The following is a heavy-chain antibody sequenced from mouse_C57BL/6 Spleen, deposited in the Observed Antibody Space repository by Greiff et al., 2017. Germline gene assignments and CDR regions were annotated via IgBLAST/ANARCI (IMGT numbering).Heavy chain of an antibody. Sequence: QVQLQQPGAELVKPGASVKVSCKASGYTFTSYWMPWVKQRPGQGLEWIGRIHPSDSDTNYNQKFKGKATLTADNSSRTAYMQLRSLATEDSAVYYCAIDYSGSFGYFDYWGQGTTLTVSA. D-gene: IGHD1-1*01. CDR2: IHPSDSDT. V-gene: IGHV1-74*01. CDR1: GYTFTSYW. CDR3: AIDYSGSFGYFDY. J-gene: IGHJ2*01.